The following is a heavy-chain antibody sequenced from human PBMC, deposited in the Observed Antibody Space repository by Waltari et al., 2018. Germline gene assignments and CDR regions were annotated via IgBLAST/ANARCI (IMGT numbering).Heavy chain of an antibody. CDR2: IYSGGST. CDR1: GFTVSSNY. Sequence: EVQLVESGGGLVQPGGSLRLSCAASGFTVSSNYMSWVRQAPGKGLAWVSVIYSGGSTYYADSVKGRFTISRDNSKNSLYLQMNSLRAEDTAVYYCARDGYSSSFYYFDYWGQGTLVTVSS. J-gene: IGHJ4*02. CDR3: ARDGYSSSFYYFDY. V-gene: IGHV3-66*02. D-gene: IGHD6-19*01.